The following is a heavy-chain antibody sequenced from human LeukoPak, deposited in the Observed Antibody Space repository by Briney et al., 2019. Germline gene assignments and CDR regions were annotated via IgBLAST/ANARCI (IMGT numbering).Heavy chain of an antibody. CDR3: ARLGDYVNY. V-gene: IGHV1-69*13. Sequence: ASVKVSCKASGYTFTSYYMHWVRQAPGQGLEWMGGIIPIFGTANYAQKFQGRVTITADESTSTAYMELSSLRSEDTAVYYCARLGDYVNYWGQGTLVTVSS. CDR1: GYTFTSYY. J-gene: IGHJ4*02. CDR2: IIPIFGTA.